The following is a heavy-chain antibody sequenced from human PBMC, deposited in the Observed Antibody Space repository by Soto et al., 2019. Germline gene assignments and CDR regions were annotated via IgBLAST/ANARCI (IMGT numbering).Heavy chain of an antibody. J-gene: IGHJ4*02. CDR3: ARGRIGGSGYYYELNY. CDR2: IIPIFGTA. Sequence: GASVKVSCKASGGTFSSYAISWVRQAPGQGLEWMGGIIPIFGTANYAQKFQGRVTITADESTSTAYMELSSLRSEDTAVYYCARGRIGGSGYYYELNYWGQGTLVTVSS. V-gene: IGHV1-69*01. D-gene: IGHD3-22*01. CDR1: GGTFSSYA.